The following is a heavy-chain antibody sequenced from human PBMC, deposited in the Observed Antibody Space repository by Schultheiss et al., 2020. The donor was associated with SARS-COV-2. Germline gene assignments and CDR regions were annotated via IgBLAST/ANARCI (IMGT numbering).Heavy chain of an antibody. CDR2: MYPGDSET. J-gene: IGHJ4*02. V-gene: IGHV5-51*01. D-gene: IGHD3-22*01. Sequence: GWIRQPPGKALEWLGIMYPGDSETRYSPSFQGQVTISADKSISTAYLQWSSLKASDTAMYYCARQGNYYDSSGSPADYWGQGTLVTAPQ. CDR3: ARQGNYYDSSGSPADY.